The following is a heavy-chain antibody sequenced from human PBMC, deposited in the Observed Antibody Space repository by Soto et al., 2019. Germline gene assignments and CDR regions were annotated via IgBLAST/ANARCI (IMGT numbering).Heavy chain of an antibody. D-gene: IGHD6-19*01. CDR1: GFAFSSYW. V-gene: IGHV3-74*01. J-gene: IGHJ4*02. Sequence: EVQLVESGGGLVQPGGSLRLSCAASGFAFSSYWMHWVRQAPGKGLVWVSRINSDGSSTSYADSVKGRFTISRDNAKNTLYLQMNSLRAEDTAVYYCAVAVAGPTAIGYWGQGTLVTVSS. CDR3: AVAVAGPTAIGY. CDR2: INSDGSST.